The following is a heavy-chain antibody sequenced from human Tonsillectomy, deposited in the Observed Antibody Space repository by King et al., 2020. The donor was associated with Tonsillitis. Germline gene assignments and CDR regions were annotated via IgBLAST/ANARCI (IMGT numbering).Heavy chain of an antibody. J-gene: IGHJ4*02. CDR2: IYYSGST. CDR3: ARHGFSVEIYLSTCYFDY. D-gene: IGHD3-3*01. CDR1: GGSISSSSYY. Sequence: LQLQESGPGLVKPSETLSLTCTVSGGSISSSSYYWGWIRQPPGKGLEWIGSIYYSGSTYYNPSLKSRVTISVDTSKNQFSLKLSSVTAADTAVYYCARHGFSVEIYLSTCYFDYWGQGTLVTVSS. V-gene: IGHV4-39*07.